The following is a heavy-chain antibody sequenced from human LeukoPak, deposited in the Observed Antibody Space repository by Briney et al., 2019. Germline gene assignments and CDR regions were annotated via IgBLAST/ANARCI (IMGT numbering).Heavy chain of an antibody. J-gene: IGHJ4*02. CDR3: ASGAVAGQYYFDY. CDR2: IIPIFGTA. CDR1: GGTFSSYA. Sequence: SVKVSCKASGGTFSSYAISWVRQAPGQGLEWMGGIIPIFGTANYAQKFQGRVTITMAESTSTAYMELSSLRSEDTAVYYCASGAVAGQYYFDYWGQGTLVTVSS. V-gene: IGHV1-69*05. D-gene: IGHD6-19*01.